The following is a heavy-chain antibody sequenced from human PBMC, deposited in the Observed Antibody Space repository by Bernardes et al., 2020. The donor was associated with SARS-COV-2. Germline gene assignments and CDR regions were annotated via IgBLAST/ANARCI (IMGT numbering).Heavy chain of an antibody. V-gene: IGHV1-2*02. J-gene: IGHJ3*01. CDR3: ARTRSTVSVVATINRDFDV. D-gene: IGHD5-12*01. CDR2: INPDTGGT. CDR1: GYTFTEYF. Sequence: ASVKVSCKASGYTFTEYFIHWVRHAPGQGLEWMGWINPDTGGTYYAQKFQGRVTMTRDTSISTAYMELTSLGSDDTAVYYCARTRSTVSVVATINRDFDVCRQGILVTVS.